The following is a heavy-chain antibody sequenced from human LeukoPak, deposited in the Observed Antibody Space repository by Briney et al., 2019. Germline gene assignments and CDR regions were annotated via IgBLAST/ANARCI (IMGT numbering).Heavy chain of an antibody. CDR2: ISSSSSYT. V-gene: IGHV3-11*05. J-gene: IGHJ4*02. CDR1: GFTFSAYY. CDR3: AREYGRGYFDY. D-gene: IGHD1-26*01. Sequence: GGSLRPSCAASGFTFSAYYMSWIRQAPGKGLEWVSYISSSSSYTNYADSVKGRFTISRDNAKNSLYLQMNSLRAEDTAVYYCAREYGRGYFDYWGQGTLVTVSS.